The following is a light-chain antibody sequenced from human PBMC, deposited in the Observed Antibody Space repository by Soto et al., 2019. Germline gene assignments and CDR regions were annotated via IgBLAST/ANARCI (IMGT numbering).Light chain of an antibody. J-gene: IGKJ4*01. CDR3: QQTYSDIS. Sequence: DVRMTQSPSSLSASVGDTITITCRASRTINTYLNWFQQKPGEPPRLLIYGASTLHDGVPSRFSGSGSGADFTRTISGLQTEDFASYHCQQTYSDISFGGGTKV. V-gene: IGKV1-39*01. CDR2: GAS. CDR1: RTINTY.